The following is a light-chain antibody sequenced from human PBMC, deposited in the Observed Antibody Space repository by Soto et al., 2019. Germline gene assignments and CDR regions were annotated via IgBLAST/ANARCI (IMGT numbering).Light chain of an antibody. CDR3: QSYDSSLSGYV. J-gene: IGLJ1*01. CDR1: SSNIGAGYD. Sequence: QSVLTQPPSVSGAPGQRVTISCTGSSSNIGAGYDVHWYQQLPGTAPKLLIYGNSNRPSGVPDRFSGSKSGTSASLAITGLQAEDEAGYYCQSYDSSLSGYVFGTGTKGNVL. V-gene: IGLV1-40*01. CDR2: GNS.